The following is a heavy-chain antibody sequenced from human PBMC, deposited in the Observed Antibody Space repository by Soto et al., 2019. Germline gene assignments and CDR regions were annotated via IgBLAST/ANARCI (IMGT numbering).Heavy chain of an antibody. V-gene: IGHV3-30-3*01. CDR2: ISYDGSNK. D-gene: IGHD6-19*01. J-gene: IGHJ2*01. Sequence: QVQLVESGGGVVQPGRSLRLSCAASGFTFSSYAMHWVRQAPGKGLEWVAVISYDGSNKYYADSVKGRFTISRDNSKNTLYLQMNSLSAEDTAVYYCAREVAVAGTIWYFDLWGRGTLVTVSS. CDR3: AREVAVAGTIWYFDL. CDR1: GFTFSSYA.